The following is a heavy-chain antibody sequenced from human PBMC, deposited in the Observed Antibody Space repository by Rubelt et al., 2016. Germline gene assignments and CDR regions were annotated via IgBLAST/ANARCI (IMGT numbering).Heavy chain of an antibody. CDR2: INPNSGGT. D-gene: IGHD6-19*01. CDR3: ARESSSGWYIDY. CDR1: GYTFTGYY. J-gene: IGHJ4*02. V-gene: IGHV1-2*06. Sequence: QVQLVQSGAEVKKPGASVKVSCKASGYTFTGYYMHWVRQAPGQGLEWVGRINPNSGGTNYAEKLKGRVTMTMETSITTAYMELSRLRSDDTAVFYCARESSSGWYIDYWGQGTLVTVSS.